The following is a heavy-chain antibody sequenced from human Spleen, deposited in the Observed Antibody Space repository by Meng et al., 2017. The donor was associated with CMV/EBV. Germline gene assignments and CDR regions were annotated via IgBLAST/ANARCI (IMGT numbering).Heavy chain of an antibody. D-gene: IGHD2-2*02. V-gene: IGHV3-74*01. J-gene: IGHJ4*02. Sequence: GESLKISCAASGFTFSTSWMHWFRQDPGKGLVWVSRINSDGSGTEYAGSVKGRFTISRANSKNTLYLQMGSLRAEDTAVYYCARAFEDIVLVPAAIRVPYFDYWGQGTLVTVSS. CDR3: ARAFEDIVLVPAAIRVPYFDY. CDR2: INSDGSGT. CDR1: GFTFSTSW.